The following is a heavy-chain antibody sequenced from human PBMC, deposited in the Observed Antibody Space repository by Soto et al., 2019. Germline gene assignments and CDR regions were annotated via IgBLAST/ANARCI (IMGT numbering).Heavy chain of an antibody. J-gene: IGHJ4*02. D-gene: IGHD6-19*01. CDR3: ARGRGAVAAAGDFTFDY. Sequence: GGSLRLSCAASGFTFSSYGMHWVRQAPGKGLEWVAVIWYDGSNKYYADSVKGRFTISRDNSKNTLYLQMNSLRAEDTAVYYCARGRGAVAAAGDFTFDYWGQGTLVTVSS. V-gene: IGHV3-33*01. CDR1: GFTFSSYG. CDR2: IWYDGSNK.